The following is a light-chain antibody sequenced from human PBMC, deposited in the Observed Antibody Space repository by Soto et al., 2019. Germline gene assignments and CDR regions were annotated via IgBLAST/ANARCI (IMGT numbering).Light chain of an antibody. J-gene: IGKJ2*01. Sequence: DIVLTQSPGTLSLSPGEGATLSCRASQSVSSNSLAWYQQIPGQAPRLLIYGASSRSTGIPDRASGSGTGTDFTLTNSILVTEDFGMCYCQQYGKFPPNTFGQGTNLE. CDR2: GAS. CDR1: QSVSSNS. V-gene: IGKV3-20*01. CDR3: QQYGKFPPNT.